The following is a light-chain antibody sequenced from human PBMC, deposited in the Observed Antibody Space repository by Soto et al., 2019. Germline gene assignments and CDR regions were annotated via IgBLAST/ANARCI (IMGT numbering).Light chain of an antibody. Sequence: QSALTQPASVSGSPGQSITISCTGTSSDVGGYNYVSWYQQHPGKAPKLMIYEVSNRPSGVPNRFSGSKSGNTASLTISGLQAEDEADYYCSSYTSSSTLVFGGVTKLTVL. CDR2: EVS. J-gene: IGLJ2*01. CDR3: SSYTSSSTLV. CDR1: SSDVGGYNY. V-gene: IGLV2-14*01.